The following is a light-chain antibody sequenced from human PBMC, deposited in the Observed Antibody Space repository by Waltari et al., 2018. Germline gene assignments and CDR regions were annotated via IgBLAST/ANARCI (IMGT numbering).Light chain of an antibody. CDR1: SSDGGGYNY. CDR2: DVS. V-gene: IGLV2-11*01. J-gene: IGLJ2*01. CDR3: CSYAGSYTFL. Sequence: QSALTQPRSVSGSPGQSVTISCTGTSSDGGGYNYVSWYQQHPGKAPKLMIYDVSKRPSGVPDRFSGSKSGNTASLTISGLQAEDEADYYCCSYAGSYTFLFGGGTKLTVL.